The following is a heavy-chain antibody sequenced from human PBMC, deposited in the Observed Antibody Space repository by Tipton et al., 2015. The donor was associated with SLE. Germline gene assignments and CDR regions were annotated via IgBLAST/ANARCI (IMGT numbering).Heavy chain of an antibody. CDR2: IYYSGST. Sequence: TLSLTCAVYGGSINSYYWSWIRQPPGKGLEWIGYIYYSGSTNYNPSLKSRVTISVDTSKNQFSLKLSSVTAADTAVYYCARDSSGWYDPSVRAFDIWGQGTMVTVSS. CDR1: GGSINSYY. CDR3: ARDSSGWYDPSVRAFDI. J-gene: IGHJ3*02. D-gene: IGHD6-19*01. V-gene: IGHV4-59*01.